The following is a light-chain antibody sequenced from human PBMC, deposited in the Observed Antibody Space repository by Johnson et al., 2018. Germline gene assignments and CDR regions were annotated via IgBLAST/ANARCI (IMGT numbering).Light chain of an antibody. CDR1: SSNIGNNY. V-gene: IGLV1-51*02. J-gene: IGLJ1*01. Sequence: QSVLTQPPSVSAAPGQKVTISCSGSSSNIGNNYVSWYQQLPGTAPTLLIYENNKRPSGIPDRFSGSKSGTSATLAITGLPTWDEADYYCGTWDSSLRAGNVFGTGTKVTVL. CDR3: GTWDSSLRAGNV. CDR2: ENN.